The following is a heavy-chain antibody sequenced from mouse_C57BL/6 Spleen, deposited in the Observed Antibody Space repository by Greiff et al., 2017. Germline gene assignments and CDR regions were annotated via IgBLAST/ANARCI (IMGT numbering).Heavy chain of an antibody. D-gene: IGHD2-4*01. J-gene: IGHJ4*01. V-gene: IGHV1-64*01. CDR2: IHPISGST. Sequence: QVQLQQPGAELVKPGASVKLSCKASGYTFTSYWMHWVKQRPGQGLEWIGMIHPISGSTNYNEKFKSKATLTVVKSSSTAYMQRSSLTSEDSAVYYGARGGLSFHYYAMGYWGQGTSVTVSS. CDR1: GYTFTSYW. CDR3: ARGGLSFHYYAMGY.